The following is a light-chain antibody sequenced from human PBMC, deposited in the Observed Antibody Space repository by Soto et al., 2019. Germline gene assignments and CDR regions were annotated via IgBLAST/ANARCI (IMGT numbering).Light chain of an antibody. Sequence: EIVLTQSPGTLSLSPGERATLSCRASLSVSSSYLAWYQQKPGQAPRLLIYGASSRATGIPDRFSGSGSGTDFTLTISRLEPEDFAVYYCQQYGSSPPITLGQGTRLEIK. CDR3: QQYGSSPPIT. CDR2: GAS. J-gene: IGKJ5*01. CDR1: LSVSSSY. V-gene: IGKV3-20*01.